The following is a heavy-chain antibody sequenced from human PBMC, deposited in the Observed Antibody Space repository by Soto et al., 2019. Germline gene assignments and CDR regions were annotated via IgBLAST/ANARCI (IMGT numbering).Heavy chain of an antibody. CDR1: GGSISSGGYY. CDR2: IYYSGST. CDR3: ARGVSDRSGEYDY. J-gene: IGHJ4*02. Sequence: QVQLQESGPGLVKPSQTLSLTCTVSGGSISSGGYYWSWIRQHPGKCLEWIGYIYYSGSTYYNPALRSIVTISVDTAKNQSSLKLSSVTAADTAVYYCARGVSDRSGEYDYRGQGTLVTVSS. D-gene: IGHD3-22*01. V-gene: IGHV4-31*01.